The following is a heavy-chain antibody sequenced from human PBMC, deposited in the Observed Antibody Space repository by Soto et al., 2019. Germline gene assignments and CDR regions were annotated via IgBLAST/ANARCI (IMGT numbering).Heavy chain of an antibody. D-gene: IGHD3-22*01. Sequence: QVQPVQPGAEVKKPGSSVKVSCKASGGTFSSYAISWVRQAPGQGLEWMGGIIPIFGTANYAQKFQGRVTITADESTSTAYMELSSLRSEDTAVYYCALGYYYDSSGRHDAFDIWGQGTMVTVSS. CDR3: ALGYYYDSSGRHDAFDI. CDR1: GGTFSSYA. CDR2: IIPIFGTA. V-gene: IGHV1-69*01. J-gene: IGHJ3*02.